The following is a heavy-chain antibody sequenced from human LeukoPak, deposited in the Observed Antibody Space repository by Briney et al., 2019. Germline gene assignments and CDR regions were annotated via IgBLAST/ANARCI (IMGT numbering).Heavy chain of an antibody. CDR1: GGSISSSSYY. V-gene: IGHV4-39*07. Sequence: SETLSLTCTVSGGSISSSSYYWGWIRQPPGKGLEWIGSIYYSGSTYYNPSLKSRVTISVDTSKNQFSLKLSSVTAADTAVYYCARGGAARPTKYYYYYHMDVWGKGTTVTVSS. CDR2: IYYSGST. D-gene: IGHD6-6*01. CDR3: ARGGAARPTKYYYYYHMDV. J-gene: IGHJ6*03.